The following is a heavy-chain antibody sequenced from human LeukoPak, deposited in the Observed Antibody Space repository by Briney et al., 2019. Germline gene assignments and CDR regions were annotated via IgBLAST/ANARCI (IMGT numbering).Heavy chain of an antibody. J-gene: IGHJ4*02. V-gene: IGHV4-39*01. CDR1: GGSITSDPYY. CDR3: ARRLGNYIDY. Sequence: PSETLSLTCTVSGGSITSDPYYWVRIRQPPGKGLEWIGTIYYRGNTYYNPSLKSRVTISVDTSKNQFSLRLSSVTAPDTAVYYCARRLGNYIDYWGQGTLVTVSS. CDR2: IYYRGNT. D-gene: IGHD3-16*01.